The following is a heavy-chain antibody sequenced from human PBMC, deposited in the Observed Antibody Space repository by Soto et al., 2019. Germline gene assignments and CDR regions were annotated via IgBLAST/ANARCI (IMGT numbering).Heavy chain of an antibody. V-gene: IGHV1-18*01. Sequence: QVQLVQSGAEVKKPGASVKVSCKASGYTFTTYGISWVRQAPGQGLEWMGWISAYNGNTNYAQSLQGRVTMTTDTSTSTAFMDLRSLTSDDTAVYYCARVVEATVTADYWGQGTLVAVSP. D-gene: IGHD4-17*01. J-gene: IGHJ4*02. CDR1: GYTFTTYG. CDR3: ARVVEATVTADY. CDR2: ISAYNGNT.